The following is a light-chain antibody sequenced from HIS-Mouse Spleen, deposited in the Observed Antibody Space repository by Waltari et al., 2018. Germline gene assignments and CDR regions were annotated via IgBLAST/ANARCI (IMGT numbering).Light chain of an antibody. V-gene: IGKV3-11*01. CDR3: QQRSNWPLT. CDR2: DAS. CDR1: QSVSSY. J-gene: IGKJ4*01. Sequence: EIVLTQSPATLSLSPGERATLSCRASQSVSSYLALYQQKPGQAPRLLIYDASNRATGILARFSGSGSGTDFTLTIRSLEPEDFAVYYCQQRSNWPLTFGGGTKVEIK.